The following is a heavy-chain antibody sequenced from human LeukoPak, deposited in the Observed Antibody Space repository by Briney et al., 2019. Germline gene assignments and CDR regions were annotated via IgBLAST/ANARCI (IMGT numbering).Heavy chain of an antibody. CDR3: ARGGYCSGGSCLRSRNAFDI. Sequence: SCKAXXYTXTSYDINWVRQAPGQGLEWMGXMNPNSGNTVYAQKFKGRVTMTRKTYISTAYMEQSRLRYEDRAVYYCARGGYCSGGSCLRSRNAFDIWGQGTMVTVSS. V-gene: IGHV1-8*01. D-gene: IGHD2-15*01. J-gene: IGHJ3*02. CDR2: MNPNSGNT. CDR1: XYTXTSYD.